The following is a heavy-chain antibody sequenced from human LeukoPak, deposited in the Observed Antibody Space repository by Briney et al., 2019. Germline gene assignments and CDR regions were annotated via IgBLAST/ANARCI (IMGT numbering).Heavy chain of an antibody. CDR1: GFTSDDYT. J-gene: IGHJ4*02. D-gene: IGHD5-18*01. CDR2: ISWDGGST. V-gene: IGHV3-43*01. Sequence: GGSLRLSCAASGFTSDDYTMHWVRQAPGKGLEWVSLISWDGGSTYYADSVKGRFTISRDNSKNSLYLQMNSLRTEDTALYYCAKDTADTADGLFFDYWGQGTLVTVSS. CDR3: AKDTADTADGLFFDY.